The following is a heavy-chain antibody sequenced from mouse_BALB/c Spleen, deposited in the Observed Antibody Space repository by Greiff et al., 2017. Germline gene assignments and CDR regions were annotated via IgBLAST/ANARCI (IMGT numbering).Heavy chain of an antibody. V-gene: IGHV1-15*01. CDR1: GYTFTDYE. J-gene: IGHJ3*01. Sequence: VQRVESGAELVRPGASVKLSCKALGYTFTDYEMHWVKQTPVHGLEWIGAIHPGSGGTAYNQKFKGKATLTADKSSSTAYMELSSLTSEDSAVYYCTSTPYGNYEAWFAYWGQGTLVTVSA. D-gene: IGHD2-1*01. CDR3: TSTPYGNYEAWFAY. CDR2: IHPGSGGT.